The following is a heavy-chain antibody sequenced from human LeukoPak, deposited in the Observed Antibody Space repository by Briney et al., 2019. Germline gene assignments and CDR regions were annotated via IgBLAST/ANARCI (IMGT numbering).Heavy chain of an antibody. V-gene: IGHV4-39*07. CDR1: GGSISSSSYY. J-gene: IGHJ5*02. CDR3: ARTYSSTSLSFDP. D-gene: IGHD6-13*01. Sequence: SETLSLTCTVSGGSISSSSYYWGWIRQPPGKGLEWIGSIYYSGSTYYNPPLKRRVTISVDKSKNQFSLKLSSVTAADTAVYYCARTYSSTSLSFDPWGQGTLVTVSS. CDR2: IYYSGST.